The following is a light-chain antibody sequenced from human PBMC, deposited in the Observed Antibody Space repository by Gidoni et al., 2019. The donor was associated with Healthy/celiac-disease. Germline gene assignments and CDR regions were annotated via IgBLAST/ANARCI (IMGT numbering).Light chain of an antibody. Sequence: IVFTQSPATLSLSPGERATLSCRASQSVSSYLAWYQQKPGQAPRLLIYDASNRATGIPARFSGSGSGTDFTLTISSLEPEDFAVYYCQQRSNWRVTFGGGTKVEIK. CDR3: QQRSNWRVT. CDR2: DAS. V-gene: IGKV3-11*01. CDR1: QSVSSY. J-gene: IGKJ4*01.